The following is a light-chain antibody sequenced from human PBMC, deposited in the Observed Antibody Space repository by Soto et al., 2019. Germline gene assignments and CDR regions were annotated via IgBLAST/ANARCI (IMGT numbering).Light chain of an antibody. CDR3: QQYGSSPFT. Sequence: EIVMTQSPATLSVSPGERATLSCRASQSVSSNLAWYQQKPGQAPRLLIYGASTRATGIPARFSGSGSGTEFTLTISRLQSEDFAVYYCQQYGSSPFTFGGGTKVDIK. CDR2: GAS. J-gene: IGKJ4*01. V-gene: IGKV3-15*01. CDR1: QSVSSN.